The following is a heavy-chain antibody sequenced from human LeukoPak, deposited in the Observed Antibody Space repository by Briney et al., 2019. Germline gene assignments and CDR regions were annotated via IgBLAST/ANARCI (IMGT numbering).Heavy chain of an antibody. J-gene: IGHJ4*02. CDR2: IKQDGSEK. Sequence: GGPLRLSCAASGFTISSYWMSWVRQAPGKGLEWVANIKQDGSEKYYVDSVKGRFTISRDNAKNSLYLQMNSLRTEDTAAYYCARVDTDTGTIDYWGQGTLVTVSS. D-gene: IGHD5-18*01. CDR1: GFTISSYW. V-gene: IGHV3-7*01. CDR3: ARVDTDTGTIDY.